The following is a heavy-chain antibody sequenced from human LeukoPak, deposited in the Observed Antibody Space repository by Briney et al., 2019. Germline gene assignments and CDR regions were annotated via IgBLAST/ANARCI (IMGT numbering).Heavy chain of an antibody. V-gene: IGHV4-39*01. CDR2: FFYSGST. D-gene: IGHD2-15*01. J-gene: IGHJ3*01. CDR1: GGSISRNNYN. CDR3: GRHLGYCSGGTCYWEPDAFDF. Sequence: SETLSLTCTVSGGSISRNNYNWGWIRQPPGKGLEWIGSFFYSGSTYYNPSLKCRVTISVDTSKNQFSLKLSAVTAADTAVYYCGRHLGYCSGGTCYWEPDAFDFWGQGTLVTVSS.